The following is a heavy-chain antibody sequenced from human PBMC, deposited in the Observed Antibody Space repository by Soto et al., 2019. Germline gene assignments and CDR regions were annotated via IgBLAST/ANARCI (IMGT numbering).Heavy chain of an antibody. D-gene: IGHD6-19*01. J-gene: IGHJ4*02. CDR2: IYHDGNA. Sequence: QVQLQESGPGLVKPSETLSLTCAVSGDSITNYYWTWIRQPPGKGLEWIGYIYHDGNANYNPSLSSRVTISIATSNTQFSLRLMSVTAADTAVYYCARGGRAVAGLDYWGPGFLVTVSS. V-gene: IGHV4-59*01. CDR3: ARGGRAVAGLDY. CDR1: GDSITNYY.